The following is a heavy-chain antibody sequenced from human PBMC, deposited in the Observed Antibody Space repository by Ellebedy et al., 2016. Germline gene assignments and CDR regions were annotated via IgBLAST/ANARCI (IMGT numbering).Heavy chain of an antibody. D-gene: IGHD4-17*01. CDR1: GGSVSSGSYY. CDR3: AREEGDYGDYGMDV. CDR2: IYYSGST. J-gene: IGHJ6*02. Sequence: GSLRLSXTVSGGSVSSGSYYWSWIRQPPGKGLEWIGYIYYSGSTNYNPSLKSRVTISVDTSKNQFSLKLSSVTAADTAVYYCAREEGDYGDYGMDVWGQGTTVTVSS. V-gene: IGHV4-61*01.